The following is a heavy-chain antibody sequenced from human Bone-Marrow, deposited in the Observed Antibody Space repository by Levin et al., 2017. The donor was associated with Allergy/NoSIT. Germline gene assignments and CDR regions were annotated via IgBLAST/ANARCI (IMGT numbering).Heavy chain of an antibody. CDR3: VRGFGMDV. J-gene: IGHJ6*02. CDR2: IKPDGSEK. Sequence: GGSLRLSCAASGFTFSPYWMTWVRQASGKGLEWVANIKPDGSEKSYVDSLKGRFTISRDNAKNSLYLEMNSLRVEDTAVYYCVRGFGMDVWGQGTTVTVSS. CDR1: GFTFSPYW. V-gene: IGHV3-7*01.